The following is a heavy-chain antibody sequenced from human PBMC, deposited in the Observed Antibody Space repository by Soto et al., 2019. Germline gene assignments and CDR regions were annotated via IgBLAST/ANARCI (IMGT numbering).Heavy chain of an antibody. CDR3: AKDTYGGPFDY. Sequence: GGSLRLSCAASGFTFSSYAMSWVRQAPGKGLEWVSALSGSGGSTYYADSVKGRFTISRDNSKNTLYLQMSSLRAEDTAVYYCAKDTYGGPFDYWGQGALVTVSS. D-gene: IGHD4-17*01. V-gene: IGHV3-23*01. J-gene: IGHJ4*02. CDR1: GFTFSSYA. CDR2: LSGSGGST.